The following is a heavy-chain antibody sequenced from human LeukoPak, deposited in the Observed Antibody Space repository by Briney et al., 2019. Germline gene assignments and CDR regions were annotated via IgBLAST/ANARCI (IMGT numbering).Heavy chain of an antibody. CDR3: ARVSGIAVAGYFDY. J-gene: IGHJ4*02. CDR2: IYSGGST. CDR1: GFTVRSNY. D-gene: IGHD6-19*01. Sequence: GGSLRLSCAASGFTVRSNYMSWVRQAPGKGLEWVSVIYSGGSTYYADSVKGRFTISRDNSKNTLYLQMNSLRAEDTAVYYCARVSGIAVAGYFDYWGQGTLVTVSS. V-gene: IGHV3-53*01.